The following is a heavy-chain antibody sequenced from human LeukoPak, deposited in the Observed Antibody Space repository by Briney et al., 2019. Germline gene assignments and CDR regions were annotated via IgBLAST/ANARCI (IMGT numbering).Heavy chain of an antibody. CDR2: VDPEDGET. CDR3: ATGDILTGYYMNY. V-gene: IGHV1-69-2*01. D-gene: IGHD3-9*01. Sequence: GATVKISCKVSGYTFTDYYMHWVQQAPGKGLEWMGLVDPEDGETIYAEKFKGRVTITADTSTETAYMELSSLRSEDTAVYYCATGDILTGYYMNYWGQGTLVTVSS. J-gene: IGHJ4*02. CDR1: GYTFTDYY.